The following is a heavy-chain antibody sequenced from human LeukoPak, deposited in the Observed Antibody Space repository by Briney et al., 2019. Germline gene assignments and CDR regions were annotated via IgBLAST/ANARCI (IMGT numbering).Heavy chain of an antibody. Sequence: SETLSLTCTVSGAPMSSHNDYKWTRIRQPPGKGLEWIGYSYHFGSTNYNPSLKSRVTISVDTSKNQFSLKLTSVTAADTAVYYCARDNSGFDYWGQGTLVTVSS. V-gene: IGHV4-61*08. CDR1: GAPMSSHNDY. CDR3: ARDNSGFDY. D-gene: IGHD1-26*01. J-gene: IGHJ4*02. CDR2: SYHFGST.